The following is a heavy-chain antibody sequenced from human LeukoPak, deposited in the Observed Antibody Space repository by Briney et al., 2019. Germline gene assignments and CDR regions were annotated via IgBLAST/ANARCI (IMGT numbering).Heavy chain of an antibody. V-gene: IGHV4-59*01. CDR3: ARLYYDYVWGSYTLDYYYYYYMDV. D-gene: IGHD3-16*01. CDR2: IYYSGST. CDR1: GASISTYY. J-gene: IGHJ6*03. Sequence: SETLSLTCSVSGASISTYYWSWIRQPPGKGLEWIGYIYYSGSTNYNPSLKSRVAISVDTSKNQFSLKLSSVTAADTAVYYCARLYYDYVWGSYTLDYYYYYYMDVWGKGTTVIISS.